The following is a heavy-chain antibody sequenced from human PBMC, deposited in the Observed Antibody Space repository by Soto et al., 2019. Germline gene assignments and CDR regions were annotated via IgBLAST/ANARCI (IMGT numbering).Heavy chain of an antibody. CDR1: GFSFGIYW. CDR3: ARDKGPLLSNY. CDR2: IKQDGSEK. Sequence: GGSLRLSCAASGFSFGIYWMSWFRQAPGKGLEWVANIKQDGSEKYYVDSVKGRFTISRDNAKNSLYLQMNSLRADDTAVYYCARDKGPLLSNYCGQGTLVTVSS. J-gene: IGHJ4*02. D-gene: IGHD2-21*02. V-gene: IGHV3-7*05.